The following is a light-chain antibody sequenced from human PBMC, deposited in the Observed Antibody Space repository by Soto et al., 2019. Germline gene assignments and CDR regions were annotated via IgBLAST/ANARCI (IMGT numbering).Light chain of an antibody. CDR1: SNDIVAYSF. CDR2: DVT. CDR3: CSYAPNVVV. J-gene: IGLJ2*01. Sequence: QSALTQPRSVSGFPGQSVTISCTGTSNDIVAYSFVSWYQHHPGKAPKLIIHDVTQRPSGVPDRFSGSRSGNTASLTVSGLQAEDDADYYCCSYAPNVVVFGGGTQVTVL. V-gene: IGLV2-11*01.